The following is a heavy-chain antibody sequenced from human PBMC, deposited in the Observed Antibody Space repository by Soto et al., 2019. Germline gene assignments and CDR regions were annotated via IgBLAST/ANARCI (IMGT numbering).Heavy chain of an antibody. J-gene: IGHJ3*02. CDR3: ARAPKISEAGTGGGGI. V-gene: IGHV3-48*03. CDR1: GFTFSTYE. CDR2: ISSSGNSI. D-gene: IGHD6-19*01. Sequence: GGSLRLSCAASGFTFSTYEMHWVRQAPGKGLEWLSYISSSGNSIYYADSVKGRFTISRDNAKNSLYLQMNSLRAEDTAVYYCARAPKISEAGTGGGGIWGQGTMVTVSS.